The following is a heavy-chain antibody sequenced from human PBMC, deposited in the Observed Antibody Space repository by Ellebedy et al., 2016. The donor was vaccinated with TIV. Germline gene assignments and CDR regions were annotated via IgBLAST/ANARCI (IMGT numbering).Heavy chain of an antibody. CDR2: TSFSGSS. D-gene: IGHD6-13*01. V-gene: IGHV4-59*01. CDR1: GGSISSYY. Sequence: SETLSLTCTVSGGSISSYYWSWIRQPPGKGLEWIGYTSFSGSSSYNPSLKSRVTISIDTSKNQFSLKLSSVSAADTAVYYCARDSSSWYYDAFDIWGQGTTVTVSS. CDR3: ARDSSSWYYDAFDI. J-gene: IGHJ3*02.